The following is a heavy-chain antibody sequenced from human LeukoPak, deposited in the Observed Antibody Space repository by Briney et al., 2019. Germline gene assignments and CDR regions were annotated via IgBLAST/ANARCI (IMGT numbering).Heavy chain of an antibody. Sequence: PSETLSLTCTVSGGSISRNGYNWGWIRQPPGKGLEWIGSIYRSASTYYNPSLKSRVTISVDTSKNQFSLKLGSVTAADTAVYYCARRFRNSSGWYVWFDPWGQGTLVTVSS. CDR3: ARRFRNSSGWYVWFDP. CDR1: GGSISRNGYN. V-gene: IGHV4-39*01. J-gene: IGHJ5*02. CDR2: IYRSAST. D-gene: IGHD6-19*01.